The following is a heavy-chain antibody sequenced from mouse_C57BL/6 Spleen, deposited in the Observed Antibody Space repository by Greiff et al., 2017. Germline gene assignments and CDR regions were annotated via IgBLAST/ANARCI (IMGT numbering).Heavy chain of an antibody. J-gene: IGHJ3*01. CDR3: ARKGRRHSWIAY. CDR1: GYTFTSYW. V-gene: IGHV1-52*01. Sequence: QVQLQQSGAELVRPGSSVKLSCKASGYTFTSYWMHWVKQRPIHGLEWIGNIDPSDSETNYNQKFKDKATLTVAKSSSTAYIQIISLTSEDSAVYYCARKGRRHSWIAYWGQGTPVTVSA. CDR2: IDPSDSET. D-gene: IGHD3-2*01.